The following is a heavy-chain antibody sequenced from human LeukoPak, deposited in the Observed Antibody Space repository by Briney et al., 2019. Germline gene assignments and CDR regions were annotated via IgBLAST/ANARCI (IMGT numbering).Heavy chain of an antibody. V-gene: IGHV5-51*01. J-gene: IGHJ4*02. D-gene: IGHD6-19*01. CDR3: ARRGAVAGTNFDY. Sequence: GESLKISCKGSGYSFTTYWIGWVRQMPGKGLEWMGIIYPGDSDTRYSPSFQGQVTISADRSITPAYLQWRSLKASDTAMYYCARRGAVAGTNFDYWGQGTLVTVSS. CDR1: GYSFTTYW. CDR2: IYPGDSDT.